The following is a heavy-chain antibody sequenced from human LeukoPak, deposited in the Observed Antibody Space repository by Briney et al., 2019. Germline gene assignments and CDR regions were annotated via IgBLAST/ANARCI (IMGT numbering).Heavy chain of an antibody. D-gene: IGHD5-12*01. CDR2: INPSGGST. CDR1: GYTFTSYD. CDR3: ARDLGDSGYDSGDH. V-gene: IGHV1-46*01. J-gene: IGHJ4*02. Sequence: GASVKVSCKASGYTFTSYDINWVRQATGQGLEWMGIINPSGGSTSYAQKFQGRVTMTRDMSTSTVYMELSSLRSEDTAVYYCARDLGDSGYDSGDHWGQGTLVTVSS.